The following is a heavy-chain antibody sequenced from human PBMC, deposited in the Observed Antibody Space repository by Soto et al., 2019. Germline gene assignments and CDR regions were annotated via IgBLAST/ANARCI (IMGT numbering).Heavy chain of an antibody. Sequence: LETLCFTSAVDGGSFGGYYWRWILQPPGKGLEWIGEINHSGSTNYNPSLKSRVTISVDTSKNQFSLKLSSVTAADTAVYYCARGKILYGGYDRLRTERSPPFMDVWGKGTTVTVSS. CDR2: INHSGST. J-gene: IGHJ6*03. CDR1: GGSFGGYY. CDR3: ARGKILYGGYDRLRTERSPPFMDV. V-gene: IGHV4-34*01. D-gene: IGHD5-12*01.